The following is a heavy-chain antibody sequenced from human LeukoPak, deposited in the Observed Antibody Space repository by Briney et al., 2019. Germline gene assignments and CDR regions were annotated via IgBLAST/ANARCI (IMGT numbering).Heavy chain of an antibody. CDR1: GYTFTTYD. Sequence: ASVKVSCKASGYTFTTYDINWVRQATGQGLEWMGWMNPNSGNTGYAQKFQGRVTITSNTSISTAYMELRSLKSDDTAVYYCARVTAAGHIPFEYWGQGTLVTVSS. CDR3: ARVTAAGHIPFEY. CDR2: MNPNSGNT. V-gene: IGHV1-8*03. D-gene: IGHD6-19*01. J-gene: IGHJ4*02.